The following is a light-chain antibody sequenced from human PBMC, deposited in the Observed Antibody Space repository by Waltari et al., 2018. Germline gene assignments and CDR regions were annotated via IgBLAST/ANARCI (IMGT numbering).Light chain of an antibody. V-gene: IGKV3-20*01. CDR3: QHYLRLPVT. CDR1: QSVTRA. CDR2: GAS. J-gene: IGKJ1*01. Sequence: SCRTSQSVTRALAWYQQKPGQAPRLLIYGASNRATGIPDRFSGSGSWTDFSLTISSLEPEDFAVYYCQHYLRLPVTFGQGTKVEVK.